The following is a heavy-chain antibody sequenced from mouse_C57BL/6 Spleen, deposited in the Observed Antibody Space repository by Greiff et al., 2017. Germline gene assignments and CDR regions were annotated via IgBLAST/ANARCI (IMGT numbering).Heavy chain of an antibody. CDR1: GYSFTGYY. D-gene: IGHD1-3*01. CDR2: INPSTGGT. J-gene: IGHJ2*01. Sequence: EVKLQESGPELVKPGASVKISCKASGYSFTGYYMNWVKQSPEKSLEWIGEINPSTGGTTYNQKFKAKATLTVDKSSSTAYMQLKSLTSEDSAVYYCARSAITWPSFDYWGKGTTLTVSS. CDR3: ARSAITWPSFDY. V-gene: IGHV1-42*01.